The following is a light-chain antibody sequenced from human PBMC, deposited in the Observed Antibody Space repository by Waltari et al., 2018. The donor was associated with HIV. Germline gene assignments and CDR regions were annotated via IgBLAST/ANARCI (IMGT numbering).Light chain of an antibody. J-gene: IGLJ2*01. CDR2: QDR. CDR3: QAWDSSVV. CDR1: KLRGTY. Sequence: SYELTQPPPVSVSPGRTATISCSGVKLRGTYVSWYQLKPGQSPVLVIFQDRQRPSGIPERFSGSNSGNTATLTISGTQAMDEADYYCQAWDSSVVFGGGTKLTVL. V-gene: IGLV3-1*01.